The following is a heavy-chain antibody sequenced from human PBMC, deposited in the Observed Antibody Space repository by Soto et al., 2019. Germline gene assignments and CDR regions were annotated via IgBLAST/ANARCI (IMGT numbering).Heavy chain of an antibody. CDR2: IYPGDSDT. CDR1: GYSFTSFW. J-gene: IGHJ6*02. D-gene: IGHD2-21*01. V-gene: IGHV5-51*01. Sequence: GESLKISCQASGYSFTSFWIGWVRQMPGKGLEWMGMIYPGDSDTKYSPSFQGQVTISADKSISTAYLQWSSLKASDTAMYYCVRMGFSGDVYLSSSSDIIDVWGQGT. CDR3: VRMGFSGDVYLSSSSDIIDV.